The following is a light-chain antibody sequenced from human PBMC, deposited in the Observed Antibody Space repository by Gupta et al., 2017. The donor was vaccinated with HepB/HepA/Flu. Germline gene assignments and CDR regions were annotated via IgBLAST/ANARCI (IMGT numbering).Light chain of an antibody. CDR2: GRS. J-gene: IGKJ1*01. CDR3: LQDHEWPLT. V-gene: IGKV3-15*01. Sequence: ELVTPQSPATPSVAPGDGATLACRASQSVSTNLAWYQQKPGQAPRLLIYGRSTRAAGIPARFSGSGSGTEFTLIITSLQSEDFAIYYCLQDHEWPLTFGQGTKVEIK. CDR1: QSVSTN.